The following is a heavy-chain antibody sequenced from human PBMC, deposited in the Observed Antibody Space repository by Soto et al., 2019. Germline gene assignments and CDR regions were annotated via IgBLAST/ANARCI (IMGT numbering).Heavy chain of an antibody. CDR1: GGFISSGGYY. V-gene: IGHV4-31*03. CDR3: VRGVIH. CDR2: IDYRGST. J-gene: IGHJ4*02. Sequence: QVQLQESGPGLVKHSQTLSLTCTVSGGFISSGGYYWSWIRQHPGKGLEWIGYIDYRGSTDYSPSLKSRVTISLDTSKNQFSLKLSSVTAADTAVYFCVRGVIHWGLGTLVTVSS. D-gene: IGHD6-13*01.